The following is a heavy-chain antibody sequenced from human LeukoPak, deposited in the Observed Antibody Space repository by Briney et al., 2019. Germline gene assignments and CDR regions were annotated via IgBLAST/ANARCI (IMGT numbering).Heavy chain of an antibody. CDR3: AKEREMATRYYFDY. J-gene: IGHJ4*02. CDR2: ISASGDSP. Sequence: SGGSLRLSCAASGFTFSSHGMSWVRQAPGKGLEWASGISASGDSPYYGDSVKGRFSVSRDNSKNTLYLHMNSLRAEDTAVYYCAKEREMATRYYFDYWGQGTLVTVSS. D-gene: IGHD5-24*01. V-gene: IGHV3-23*01. CDR1: GFTFSSHG.